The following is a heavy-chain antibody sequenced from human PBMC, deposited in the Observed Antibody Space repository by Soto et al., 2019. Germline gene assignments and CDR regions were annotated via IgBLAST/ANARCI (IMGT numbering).Heavy chain of an antibody. CDR1: GYTFTGYY. Sequence: ASVKVSCKXSGYTFTGYYMHWVRQAPGQGLEWMGWINPNSGGTNYAQKFQGRVTMTRDTSISTAYMELSRLRSDDTAVYYCARDIGIAARKGYYGMDVWGQGTTVTVSS. CDR3: ARDIGIAARKGYYGMDV. CDR2: INPNSGGT. V-gene: IGHV1-2*02. J-gene: IGHJ6*02. D-gene: IGHD6-6*01.